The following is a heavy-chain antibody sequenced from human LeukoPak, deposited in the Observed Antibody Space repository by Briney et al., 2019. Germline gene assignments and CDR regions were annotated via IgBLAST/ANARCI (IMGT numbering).Heavy chain of an antibody. J-gene: IGHJ3*01. D-gene: IGHD3-10*01. V-gene: IGHV6-1*01. Sequence: SQTLSLTCAISVDSVSTNSASWNWIRQSPSRGLEWLGRTYYRSKWYNEYPVSVKSRIVINPDTSKNQFSLQLNSVAPEDTAVYYCARGNRGAFDVWGQGTMVTVSA. CDR3: ARGNRGAFDV. CDR1: VDSVSTNSAS. CDR2: TYYRSKWYN.